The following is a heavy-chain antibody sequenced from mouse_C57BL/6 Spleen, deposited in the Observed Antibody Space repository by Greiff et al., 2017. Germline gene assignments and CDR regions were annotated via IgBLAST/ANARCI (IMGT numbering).Heavy chain of an antibody. CDR3: ARGDYDYDVGYAMDY. J-gene: IGHJ4*01. V-gene: IGHV1-69*01. CDR1: GYTFTSYW. Sequence: VQLQQPGAELVMPGASVKLSCKASGYTFTSYWMHWVKQRPGQGLEWIGEIDPSDSYTNYNQKFKGKSTLTVDKSSSPAYMPLSSLTSEDSAVYYCARGDYDYDVGYAMDYWGQGTSVTVSS. D-gene: IGHD2-4*01. CDR2: IDPSDSYT.